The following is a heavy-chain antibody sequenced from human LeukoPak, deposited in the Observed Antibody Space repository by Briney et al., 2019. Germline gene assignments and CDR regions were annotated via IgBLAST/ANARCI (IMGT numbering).Heavy chain of an antibody. CDR1: GGSISSYY. CDR2: IYYSGST. D-gene: IGHD2-15*01. V-gene: IGHV4-59*01. CDR3: ARVRLLNCSGGSCQGWFDP. Sequence: PSETLSLTCTVSGGSISSYYWSWIRQPPGKGLEWIGYIYYSGSTNYNPSLKSRVTISVGTSKNQFSLKLSSVTAADTAVYYCARVRLLNCSGGSCQGWFDPWGQGTLVTVSS. J-gene: IGHJ5*02.